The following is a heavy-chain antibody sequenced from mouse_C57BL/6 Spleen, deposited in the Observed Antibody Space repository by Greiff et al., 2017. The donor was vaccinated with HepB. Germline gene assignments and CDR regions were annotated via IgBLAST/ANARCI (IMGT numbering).Heavy chain of an antibody. CDR2: IDPENGDT. Sequence: DVQLQESGAELVRPGASVKLSCTASGFNIKDDYMHWVKQRPEQGLEWIGWIDPENGDTEYASKFQGKATITADTSSNTAYLQLSSLTSEDTAVYYCTIDGTDVWGTGTTVTVSS. D-gene: IGHD4-1*01. CDR3: TIDGTDV. CDR1: GFNIKDDY. J-gene: IGHJ1*03. V-gene: IGHV14-4*01.